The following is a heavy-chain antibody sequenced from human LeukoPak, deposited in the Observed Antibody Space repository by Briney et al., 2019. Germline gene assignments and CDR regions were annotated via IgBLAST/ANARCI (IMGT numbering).Heavy chain of an antibody. CDR2: MNTDGRIT. V-gene: IGHV3-64*02. CDR1: GFSFRNYA. CDR3: TRDGGSFCDFDY. Sequence: GGSLRLSCVASGFSFRNYAIHCVRQAPGKGLEYVSVMNTDGRITYYADSVKGRFTISRDNSKNTVYLQMGSLRGEDMAVYYCTRDGGSFCDFDYWGQGALVTVSS. D-gene: IGHD1-26*01. J-gene: IGHJ4*02.